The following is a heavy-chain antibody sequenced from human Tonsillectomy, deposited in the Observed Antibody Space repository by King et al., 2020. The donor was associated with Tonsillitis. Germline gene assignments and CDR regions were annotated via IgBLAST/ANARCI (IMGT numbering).Heavy chain of an antibody. Sequence: VQLVESGGGLVQPGGSLRLSCVASGFSVGDTYMRWVRQAPGKGLEWVSVIYSGGSIFHADSVKGRFTISRQDSRNTLYLQMNDLRAEDAAVYYCARHYCVSVPCYLTYHYGMDVWGQGTTVTVSS. V-gene: IGHV3-53*04. CDR1: GFSVGDTY. J-gene: IGHJ6*02. CDR2: IYSGGSI. CDR3: ARHYCVSVPCYLTYHYGMDV. D-gene: IGHD2-21*01.